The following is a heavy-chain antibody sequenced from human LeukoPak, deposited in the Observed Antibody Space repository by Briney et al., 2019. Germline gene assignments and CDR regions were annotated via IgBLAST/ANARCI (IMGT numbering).Heavy chain of an antibody. CDR1: GFTFSNYW. V-gene: IGHV3-7*03. CDR3: AREEGHGSPFDY. D-gene: IGHD2-15*01. Sequence: GGSLRLSCAASGFTFSNYWMSWVRQAPGKGLEWVASIKQDGSEKYYVDSVKGRFTISRDNAKNSLYLQMNSLRAEDTAVYYCAREEGHGSPFDYWGQGTLVTVSS. J-gene: IGHJ4*02. CDR2: IKQDGSEK.